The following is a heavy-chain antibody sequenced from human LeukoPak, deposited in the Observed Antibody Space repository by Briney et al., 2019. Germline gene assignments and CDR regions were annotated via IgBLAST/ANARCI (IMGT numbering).Heavy chain of an antibody. J-gene: IGHJ4*02. V-gene: IGHV3-74*03. D-gene: IGHD5-12*01. Sequence: GGALRLSCAASGFTFSSYWMHWVRQAPGKGVGWVSRINSDGSSITSPHSAKGRFTISTDNANNTLYLQMNSLRVEDTAVYYCAREGRVSGYDFDCWGQGTLVTVSS. CDR1: GFTFSSYW. CDR3: AREGRVSGYDFDC. CDR2: INSDGSSI.